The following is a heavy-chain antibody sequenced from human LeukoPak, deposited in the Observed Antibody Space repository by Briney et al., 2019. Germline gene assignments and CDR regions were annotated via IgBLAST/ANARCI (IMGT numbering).Heavy chain of an antibody. CDR1: GGSISSGGYS. CDR3: ARDRLNYDILTGYSRGAFDI. CDR2: IYHSGST. J-gene: IGHJ3*02. Sequence: SQTLSLTCAVSGGSISSGGYSWSWIRQPPGKGLEWIGYIYHSGSTYYNPSLKSRVTISVDRSKNQFSLKLSSVPAADTAVYYCARDRLNYDILTGYSRGAFDIWGQGTMVTVSS. V-gene: IGHV4-30-2*01. D-gene: IGHD3-9*01.